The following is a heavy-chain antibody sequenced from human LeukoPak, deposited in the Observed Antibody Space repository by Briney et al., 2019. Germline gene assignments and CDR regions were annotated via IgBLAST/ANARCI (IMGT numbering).Heavy chain of an antibody. V-gene: IGHV3-23*01. Sequence: GGSLRLSCAASGFTFSRYSLNWVRQAPGKGLEWVSAISGSGGSTYYADSVKGRFTISRDNSKNTLYLQMNSLRAEDTAVYYCAKFCDCGPETFDYWGQGTLVTVSS. CDR3: AKFCDCGPETFDY. CDR2: ISGSGGST. D-gene: IGHD2-21*02. J-gene: IGHJ4*02. CDR1: GFTFSRYS.